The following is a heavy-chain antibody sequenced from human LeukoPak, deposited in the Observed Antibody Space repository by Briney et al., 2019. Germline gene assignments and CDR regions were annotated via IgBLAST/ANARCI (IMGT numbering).Heavy chain of an antibody. CDR1: GFTFDDYG. D-gene: IGHD4-17*01. J-gene: IGHJ4*02. Sequence: GGSLRLSCAASGFTFDDYGMSWVRQAPGKGLEGVSGSNWNGGSTGYADSVKGRFTISRDNAKNSLYLQMNSPRAEDTALYYCARESPYGDYERTSFDYWGQGTLVTVSS. V-gene: IGHV3-20*04. CDR2: SNWNGGST. CDR3: ARESPYGDYERTSFDY.